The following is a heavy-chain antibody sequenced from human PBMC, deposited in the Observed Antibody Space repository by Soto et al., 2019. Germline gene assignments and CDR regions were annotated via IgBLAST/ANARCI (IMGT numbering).Heavy chain of an antibody. CDR1: GFTFSSYA. D-gene: IGHD4-17*01. CDR2: ITNSGGRT. Sequence: EVQLLESGGGLVQPGGSLRLSCAASGFTFSSYAMRRVRQAPEKGLEWVSTITNSGGRTYYADSVKGRFAISRDNSKNTLYLQMTSLRPEDTAVYYCASSSTVILPTTVTGWFDPWGQGTLVSVSS. J-gene: IGHJ5*02. CDR3: ASSSTVILPTTVTGWFDP. V-gene: IGHV3-23*01.